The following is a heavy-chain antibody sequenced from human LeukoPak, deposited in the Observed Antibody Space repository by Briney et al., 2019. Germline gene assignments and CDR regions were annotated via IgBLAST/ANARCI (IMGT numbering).Heavy chain of an antibody. V-gene: IGHV1-24*01. CDR1: GYTLTELS. CDR2: FDPEDGET. D-gene: IGHD3-3*01. Sequence: ASVKVSCKVSGYTLTELSMHWVRRAPGKGLEWMGVFDPEDGETIYSQKFQGRVTMTEDTTTDTAYMELSSLRSEDTAVYYCTTRPIKGRYQLLYSYDFWSAFYPDYFDYWGQGTLVTVSS. CDR3: TTRPIKGRYQLLYSYDFWSAFYPDYFDY. J-gene: IGHJ4*02.